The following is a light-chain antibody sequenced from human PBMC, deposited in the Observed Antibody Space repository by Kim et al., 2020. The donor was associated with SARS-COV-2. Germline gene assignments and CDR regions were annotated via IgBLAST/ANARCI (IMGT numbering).Light chain of an antibody. CDR1: QSVRSY. CDR2: GAS. V-gene: IGKV3-15*01. Sequence: SVSPGESVARSCWAKQSVRSYVAWYQQKPGQAPRLLIYGASTRATGIPARFTGSGSGTDFTLTISSLQTEDSAVFYCQQYDNWLTFGGGTKVDIK. CDR3: QQYDNWLT. J-gene: IGKJ4*01.